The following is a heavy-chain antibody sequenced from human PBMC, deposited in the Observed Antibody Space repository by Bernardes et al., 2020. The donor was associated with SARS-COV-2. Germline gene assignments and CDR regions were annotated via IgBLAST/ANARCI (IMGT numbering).Heavy chain of an antibody. CDR1: GFTFSSYA. J-gene: IGHJ5*02. Sequence: VWSLSLSCAASGFTFSSYAMSWVRQAPGKGLEWVSAISGSGGSTYYADSVKGRFTISRDNSKNTLYLQMNSLRAEDTAVYYCAKDVGIAVAGMFYRWFDPWGQGTLVTVSS. D-gene: IGHD6-19*01. V-gene: IGHV3-23*01. CDR2: ISGSGGST. CDR3: AKDVGIAVAGMFYRWFDP.